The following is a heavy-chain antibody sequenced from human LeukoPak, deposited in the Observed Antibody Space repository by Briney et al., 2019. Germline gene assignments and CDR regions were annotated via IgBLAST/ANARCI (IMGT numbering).Heavy chain of an antibody. D-gene: IGHD6-19*01. J-gene: IGHJ4*02. CDR2: INEDGSNK. Sequence: SGGSLRLSCTASGFSFSNHYMRWIRQAPGNGLEWVANINEDGSNKWHLGSVKGRFTVSRDNARNSLYLQMNSLRVEDTAVYYCTRVIVAVPGYFDYFDFWGQGVLVTVSS. V-gene: IGHV3-7*01. CDR1: GFSFSNHY. CDR3: TRVIVAVPGYFDYFDF.